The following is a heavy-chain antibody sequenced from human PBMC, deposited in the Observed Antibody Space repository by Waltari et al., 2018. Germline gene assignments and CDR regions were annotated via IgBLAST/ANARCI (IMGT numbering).Heavy chain of an antibody. J-gene: IGHJ3*01. V-gene: IGHV4-59*01. Sequence: QVQLQESGPGLVKPSETLSLRCSVSGGSISNYYWSWIRQPPGKGLEWLGYIHHSGRTADNPSLKSRVTISLDTSKNQFSLNMRSVTAADTAIYYCARAGVCTGGSCYHWAGGFDVWGQGTMVTVSS. CDR3: ARAGVCTGGSCYHWAGGFDV. D-gene: IGHD2-15*01. CDR2: IHHSGRT. CDR1: GGSISNYY.